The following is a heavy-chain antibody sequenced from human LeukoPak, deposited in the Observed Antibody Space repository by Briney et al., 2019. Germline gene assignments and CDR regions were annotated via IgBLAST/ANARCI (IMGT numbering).Heavy chain of an antibody. CDR1: GYTFTSYD. D-gene: IGHD3-3*01. Sequence: GASVKVSCKASGYTFTSYDINWVRQATGQGLQWMGWMNPNSGNTGYAQKFQGRVTITRNTSISTAYMELSTLRSDDTAVYFCATGRITINGVVTIAGDFDYWGQGTLVALSS. J-gene: IGHJ4*02. V-gene: IGHV1-8*03. CDR2: MNPNSGNT. CDR3: ATGRITINGVVTIAGDFDY.